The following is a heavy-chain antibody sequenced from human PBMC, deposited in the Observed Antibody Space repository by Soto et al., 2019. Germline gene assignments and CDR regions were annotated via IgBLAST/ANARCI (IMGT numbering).Heavy chain of an antibody. V-gene: IGHV3-21*01. CDR2: ISSSSSYI. CDR3: ARDRRGSGSYADAFDI. D-gene: IGHD1-26*01. J-gene: IGHJ3*02. CDR1: GFTFSSYS. Sequence: GGSLRLSCAASGFTFSSYSMNWVRQAPGKGLEWVSSISSSSSYIYYADSVKGRFTISRDNAKNSLYLQMNSLRAEDTAVYYCARDRRGSGSYADAFDIWGQGTMVTVSS.